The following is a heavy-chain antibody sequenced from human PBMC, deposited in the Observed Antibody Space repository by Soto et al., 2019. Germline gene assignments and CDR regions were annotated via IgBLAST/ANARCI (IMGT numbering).Heavy chain of an antibody. CDR3: ASPPALDDSSGYYSPHDAFDI. J-gene: IGHJ3*02. D-gene: IGHD3-22*01. V-gene: IGHV1-69*13. Sequence: ASVKVSCKASGGTFSSYAISWVRQAPGQGLEWMGGIIPIFGTANYAQKFQGGVTITADESTSTAYMELSSLRSEDTAVYYCASPPALDDSSGYYSPHDAFDIWGQGTMVTVSS. CDR2: IIPIFGTA. CDR1: GGTFSSYA.